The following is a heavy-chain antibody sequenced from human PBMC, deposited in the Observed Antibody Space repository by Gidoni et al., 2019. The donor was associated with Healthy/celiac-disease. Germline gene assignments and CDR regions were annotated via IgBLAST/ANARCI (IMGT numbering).Heavy chain of an antibody. D-gene: IGHD3-10*01. J-gene: IGHJ6*02. CDR2: ISGSGVST. CDR1: GFTFSSYA. CDR3: ANLRGYYYYGMDV. Sequence: EVQLLESGGGLVQPGGSLRLSCAASGFTFSSYAMSWVGQAPGTGLEWVSAISGSGVSTYYADSVKGRFTISRDNSKNTLYLQMNSMRAEDTAVYYCANLRGYYYYGMDVWGQGTTVTVSS. V-gene: IGHV3-23*01.